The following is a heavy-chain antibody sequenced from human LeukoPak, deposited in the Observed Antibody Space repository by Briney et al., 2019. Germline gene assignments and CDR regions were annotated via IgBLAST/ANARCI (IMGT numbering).Heavy chain of an antibody. V-gene: IGHV3-7*04. Sequence: GGSLRLSCAASGFTFSSYWMTWVREAPGKGLEWVAYIKQDGSEKYYVDSVKGRFTISRDNAENSLYLEVNSLRVEDTAVYYCARVMNGGAFEYWGQGTLVTVSS. CDR3: ARVMNGGAFEY. D-gene: IGHD2-8*01. CDR2: IKQDGSEK. J-gene: IGHJ4*02. CDR1: GFTFSSYW.